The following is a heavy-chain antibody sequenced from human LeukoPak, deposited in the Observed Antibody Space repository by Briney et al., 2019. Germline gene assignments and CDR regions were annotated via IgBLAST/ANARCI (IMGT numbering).Heavy chain of an antibody. CDR1: GGSISSYY. CDR3: ARVTRHYYGSGSYYDWFDP. CDR2: IYYSGST. J-gene: IGHJ5*02. V-gene: IGHV4-59*01. Sequence: PSETLSLTCTVSGGSISSYYWGWIRQPPGKGLEWIGYIYYSGSTNYNPSLKSRVTISVDTSKNQFSLKLSSVTAADTAVYYCARVTRHYYGSGSYYDWFDPWGQGTLVTVSS. D-gene: IGHD3-10*01.